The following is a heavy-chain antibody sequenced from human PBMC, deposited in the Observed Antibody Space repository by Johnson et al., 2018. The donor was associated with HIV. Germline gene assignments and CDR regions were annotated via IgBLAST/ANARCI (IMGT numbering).Heavy chain of an antibody. J-gene: IGHJ3*02. V-gene: IGHV3-7*03. Sequence: MQLVESGGALVQPGGSLRLSCAASGFTFSNYWMSWVRQAPGKGLEWVANIKQDGSEKYYVDSVKGRFTISRDNAKNSLYLEMNSLRAEDTALYYCAKDRVGAVPDAFDIWGQGTMVTVSS. CDR3: AKDRVGAVPDAFDI. CDR1: GFTFSNYW. D-gene: IGHD1-26*01. CDR2: IKQDGSEK.